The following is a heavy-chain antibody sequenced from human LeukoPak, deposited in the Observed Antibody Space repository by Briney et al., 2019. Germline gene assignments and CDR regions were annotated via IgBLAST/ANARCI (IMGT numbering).Heavy chain of an antibody. D-gene: IGHD3-16*02. J-gene: IGHJ4*02. CDR3: ARGGYVWGSYRYPIDY. CDR2: ISYDGSNK. CDR1: GFTFSSNA. V-gene: IGHV3-30-3*01. Sequence: GGSLRLSCAASGFTFSSNAMHWVRQAPGKGLEWVAVISYDGSNKYYADSVKGRFTISRDNSKNTLYLQMNSLRAEDTAVYYCARGGYVWGSYRYPIDYWGQGTLVTVSS.